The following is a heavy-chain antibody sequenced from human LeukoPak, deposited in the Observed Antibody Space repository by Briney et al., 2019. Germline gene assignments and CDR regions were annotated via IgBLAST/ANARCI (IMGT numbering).Heavy chain of an antibody. CDR3: ARGLIMNTCGGVIVLVGFDP. D-gene: IGHD3-16*02. Sequence: SETLSLTCAVSGYSISSGYYWGWIRQPPGKGLEWIGSIYHSGSTNYNPSLKSRVTISVDTSKNQFSLKLSSVTAADTAVYYCARGLIMNTCGGVIVLVGFDPWGQGTLVTVSS. J-gene: IGHJ5*02. CDR2: IYHSGST. CDR1: GYSISSGYY. V-gene: IGHV4-38-2*01.